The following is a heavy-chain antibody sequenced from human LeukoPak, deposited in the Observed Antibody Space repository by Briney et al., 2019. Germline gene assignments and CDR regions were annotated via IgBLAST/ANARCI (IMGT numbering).Heavy chain of an antibody. J-gene: IGHJ6*03. CDR1: GFTFSSYS. CDR3: ARDHYSSSWYEVDYYYMDV. V-gene: IGHV3-48*01. Sequence: GGSLRLSCAASGFTFSSYSMNWVRQAPGKGLEWVSYISSSSSTIYYADSVKGRFTISRDNAKNSLYLQMNSLRAEDTAVYYCARDHYSSSWYEVDYYYMDVWGKGTTVTVSS. D-gene: IGHD6-13*01. CDR2: ISSSSSTI.